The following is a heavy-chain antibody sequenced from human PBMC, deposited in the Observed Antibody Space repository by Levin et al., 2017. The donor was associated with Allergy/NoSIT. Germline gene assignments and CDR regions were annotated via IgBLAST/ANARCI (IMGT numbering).Heavy chain of an antibody. V-gene: IGHV5-51*01. CDR2: IYPGDSDT. Sequence: GGSLRLSCKGSGYNFGSYWIAWVRQVPGKGLEWMGIIYPGDSDTRYSPSFQGQVTISADKSTNNAYLQWSSLRASDTAMYYCARRGYSDYDYWFAPWGQGTLVTVSS. D-gene: IGHD5-12*01. CDR3: ARRGYSDYDYWFAP. J-gene: IGHJ5*02. CDR1: GYNFGSYW.